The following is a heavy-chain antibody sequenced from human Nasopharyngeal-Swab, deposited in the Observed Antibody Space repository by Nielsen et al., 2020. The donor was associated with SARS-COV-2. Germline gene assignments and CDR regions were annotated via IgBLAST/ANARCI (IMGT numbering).Heavy chain of an antibody. J-gene: IGHJ5*02. V-gene: IGHV4-61*01. CDR2: IYYSGST. Sequence: SETLSLTCTVSGGSVSSGSYYWSWIRQPPGKGLEWIGYIYYSGSTNYNPSLKSRVTISVDTSKNQFSLKLSSVTAADTAVYYCARRTTVTPIDPWGQGTLVTVSS. CDR3: ARRTTVTPIDP. D-gene: IGHD4-17*01. CDR1: GGSVSSGSYY.